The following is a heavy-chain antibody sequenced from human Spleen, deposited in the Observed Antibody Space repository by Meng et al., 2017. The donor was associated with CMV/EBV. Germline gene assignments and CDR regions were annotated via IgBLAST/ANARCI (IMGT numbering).Heavy chain of an antibody. CDR1: GGSINSYY. V-gene: IGHV4-59*01. D-gene: IGHD3-3*01. CDR2: IYYSGST. Sequence: SETLSLTCTVSGGSINSYYWSWIRQPPGKGLEWIGYIYYSGSTNYNPSLKSRVTISVDTSKNQFSLKLSSVTAADTAVYYCARDPYDFWSGNYYGMDVWGQGTTVTVSS. J-gene: IGHJ6*02. CDR3: ARDPYDFWSGNYYGMDV.